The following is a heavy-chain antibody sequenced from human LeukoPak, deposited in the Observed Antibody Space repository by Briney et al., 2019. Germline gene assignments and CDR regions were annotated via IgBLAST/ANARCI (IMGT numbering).Heavy chain of an antibody. Sequence: GGSQRLSCAASGFTFSDYYMSGIPQAPGEGLEWVSYISSSGSTIYYADSVKGRFTISRDNAKNSLYLQMNSLRAEDTAVYYCATYCGGDRSTPDLYYWGQGTLVTVSS. CDR2: ISSSGSTI. CDR3: ATYCGGDRSTPDLYY. J-gene: IGHJ4*02. D-gene: IGHD2-21*02. V-gene: IGHV3-11*01. CDR1: GFTFSDYY.